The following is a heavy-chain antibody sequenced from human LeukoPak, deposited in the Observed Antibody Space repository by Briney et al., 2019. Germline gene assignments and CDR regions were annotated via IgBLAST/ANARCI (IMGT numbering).Heavy chain of an antibody. D-gene: IGHD3-10*01. CDR2: INPNSGGT. Sequence: ASVKVSCKASGYTFTGYYMHWVRQAPGQGLEWMGWINPNSGGTNYAQKFQGRVTMTRDTSISTAYMELSRLRSDDTAVYYCARGRGAGPVRGVMDYFDYWGQETLVTVSS. J-gene: IGHJ4*02. CDR1: GYTFTGYY. CDR3: ARGRGAGPVRGVMDYFDY. V-gene: IGHV1-2*02.